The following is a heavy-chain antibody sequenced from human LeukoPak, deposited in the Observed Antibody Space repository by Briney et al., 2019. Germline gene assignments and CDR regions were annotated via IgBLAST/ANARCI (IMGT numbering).Heavy chain of an antibody. D-gene: IGHD3-22*01. CDR2: TGSNGVT. CDR3: GIRDTSDYYVF. CDR1: GFTFRTYA. Sequence: GGSLGLSCTGSGFTFRTYAFSWARQAPGKGLEWVSATGSNGVTYYADSVKGRFTISRDNSKNALYLQMNGLRADDTAVYYCGIRDTSDYYVFWGQGTLVTVSS. V-gene: IGHV3-23*01. J-gene: IGHJ4*02.